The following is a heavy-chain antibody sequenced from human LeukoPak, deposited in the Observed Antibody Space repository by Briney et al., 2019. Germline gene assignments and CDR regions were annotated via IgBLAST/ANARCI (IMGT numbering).Heavy chain of an antibody. CDR2: IYYSGST. Sequence: PSQTLSLTCTVSGGSISSGDYYWSWIRQPPGKGLEWIGYIYYSGSTYYNPSLKSRVTISVDTSKNQFSLKLSSVTAADTAVYYCARDSRFWSGYWYYYYYGMDVWGQGTTVTVSS. V-gene: IGHV4-30-4*01. D-gene: IGHD3-3*01. J-gene: IGHJ6*02. CDR3: ARDSRFWSGYWYYYYYGMDV. CDR1: GGSISSGDYY.